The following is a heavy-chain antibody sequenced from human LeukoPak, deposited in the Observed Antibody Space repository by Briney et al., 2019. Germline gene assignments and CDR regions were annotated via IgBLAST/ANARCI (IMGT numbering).Heavy chain of an antibody. CDR1: GFTFSTYA. CDR2: INGRGVST. D-gene: IGHD3-22*01. CDR3: AREAYYDCSGSLDY. V-gene: IGHV3-23*01. Sequence: SGGSLRLSCAASGFTFSTYAMSWVRQAPGKGLEWVSCINGRGVSTYYADSVKGRFTISRDNSKNTLYLQMSSLRADDMAIYYCAREAYYDCSGSLDYWGQGTLVTVSS. J-gene: IGHJ4*02.